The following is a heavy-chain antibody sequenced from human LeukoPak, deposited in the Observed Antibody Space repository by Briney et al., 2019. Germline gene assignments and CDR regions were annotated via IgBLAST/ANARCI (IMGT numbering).Heavy chain of an antibody. CDR1: GYTFTDYY. CDR2: VDPEDGET. V-gene: IGHV1-69-2*01. D-gene: IGHD4/OR15-4a*01. CDR3: RSDGQGATLGY. Sequence: ASVKVSCKVSGYTFTDYYMHWVQQPPGKGLEWMGLVDPEDGETIYAEKFQGRVTITADTSTDTAYMELSSLRSEDAGGYYCRSDGQGATLGYWGEGTLVTVSS. J-gene: IGHJ4*02.